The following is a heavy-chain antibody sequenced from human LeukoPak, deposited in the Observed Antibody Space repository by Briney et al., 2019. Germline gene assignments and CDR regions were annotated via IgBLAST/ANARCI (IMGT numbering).Heavy chain of an antibody. V-gene: IGHV3-53*01. D-gene: IGHD2-15*01. CDR2: IYSGGST. Sequence: PGGSLRLSCAASGFTVSSNYMSWVRQAPGKGLEWVSVIYSGGSTYYADSVKGRFTISRDNSKNTLYLQMNSLRAEDTAVYYCAREGYCSGGSCSIYWGQGTLVTVSS. CDR1: GFTVSSNY. J-gene: IGHJ4*02. CDR3: AREGYCSGGSCSIY.